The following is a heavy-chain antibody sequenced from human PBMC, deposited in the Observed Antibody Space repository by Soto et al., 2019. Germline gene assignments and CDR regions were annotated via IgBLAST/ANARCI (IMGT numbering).Heavy chain of an antibody. V-gene: IGHV3-23*01. CDR3: ATTDIVATIASDY. CDR2: ISGSGGST. CDR1: GFTFSSYA. J-gene: IGHJ4*02. Sequence: EVQLLESGGGLVQPGGSLRLSCAASGFTFSSYAMSWVRQAPGKGLEWVSAISGSGGSTYYADSVKGRFTISRDNSKNTLYLQMNSLSAEDTAVYYCATTDIVATIASDYWGQGTLVTVSS. D-gene: IGHD5-12*01.